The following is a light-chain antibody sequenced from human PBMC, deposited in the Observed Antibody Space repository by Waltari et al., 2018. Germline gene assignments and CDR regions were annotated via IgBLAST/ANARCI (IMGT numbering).Light chain of an antibody. CDR3: QQYGTSPYT. J-gene: IGKJ2*01. V-gene: IGKV3-20*01. Sequence: EIVLTQSPGTLSLSPGERATLPCRASQSVSGSFLAWYQQQPGQTPRLLIYGAALRATGISDRFSGSGSGTDFTLTISGLEPEDFAVYYCQQYGTSPYTFGQGIKLEIK. CDR1: QSVSGSF. CDR2: GAA.